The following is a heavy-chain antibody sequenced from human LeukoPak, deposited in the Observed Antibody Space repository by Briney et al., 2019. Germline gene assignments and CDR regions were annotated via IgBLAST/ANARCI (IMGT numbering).Heavy chain of an antibody. J-gene: IGHJ4*02. D-gene: IGHD3-22*01. CDR1: GYTFTSYG. CDR2: INPNGGST. V-gene: IGHV1-46*01. CDR3: ARNLYDSSGYYDY. Sequence: ASVKVSCKASGYTFTSYGISWVRQAPGQGLEWMGIINPNGGSTSYAQKFQGRVTMTRDTSTSTVYMELSSLRSEDTAVYYCARNLYDSSGYYDYWGQGTLVTVSS.